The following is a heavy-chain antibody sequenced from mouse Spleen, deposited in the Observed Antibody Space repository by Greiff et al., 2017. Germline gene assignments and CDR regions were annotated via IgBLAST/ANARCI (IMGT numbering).Heavy chain of an antibody. CDR2: IWSDGST. CDR3: AMITTVDYAMDY. Sequence: QVQLQQSGPGLVAPSQSLSITCTVSGFSLTSYGVHWVRQPPGKGLEWLVVIWSDGSTTYNSALKSRLSISKDNSKSQVFLKMNSLQTDDTAMYYCAMITTVDYAMDYWGQGTSVTVSS. D-gene: IGHD1-1*01. J-gene: IGHJ4*01. V-gene: IGHV2-6*02. CDR1: GFSLTSYG.